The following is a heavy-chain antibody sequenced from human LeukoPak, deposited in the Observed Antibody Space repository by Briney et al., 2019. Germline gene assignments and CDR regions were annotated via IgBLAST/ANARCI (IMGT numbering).Heavy chain of an antibody. CDR3: ARGDGYSYGYEHY. Sequence: GAPVKVSCKASGDTFNKYAFTWVRQAPGLGLEWMGGIIPVFGTTKYAQRFQGRITISADESTSTAYMELRGLRSDDTAIYFCARGDGYSYGYEHYWGQGTLVTVSS. V-gene: IGHV1-69*13. CDR2: IIPVFGTT. CDR1: GDTFNKYA. J-gene: IGHJ4*01. D-gene: IGHD5-18*01.